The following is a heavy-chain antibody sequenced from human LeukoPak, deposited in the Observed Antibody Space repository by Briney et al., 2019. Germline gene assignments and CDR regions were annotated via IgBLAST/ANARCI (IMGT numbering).Heavy chain of an antibody. J-gene: IGHJ4*02. CDR1: GFTFSSYA. D-gene: IGHD4-17*01. CDR3: AKDLTVTTLGYFDN. CDR2: IRGSDSRT. V-gene: IGHV3-23*01. Sequence: GRSLRLSCAASGFTFSSYAMSWVRQAPGKGLEWVSGIRGSDSRTFHTDSVKGRFAISRDNSKNPLYLQMNSLRAEDTAVYYCAKDLTVTTLGYFDNWGQGTLVTVSS.